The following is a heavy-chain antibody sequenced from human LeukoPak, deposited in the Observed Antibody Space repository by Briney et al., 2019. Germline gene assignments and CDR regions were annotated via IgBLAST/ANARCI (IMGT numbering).Heavy chain of an antibody. V-gene: IGHV3-74*01. Sequence: GGSLRLSCAASGSALTNYGMHWVRQAPGKGLVWVSHINHDGSLRNYADSVQGRFTVSRDIAKNTLYLHMNSLGADDTATYYCARDVFSLGDSWGQGTLVTVSS. D-gene: IGHD5/OR15-5a*01. CDR1: GSALTNYG. CDR2: INHDGSLR. J-gene: IGHJ4*02. CDR3: ARDVFSLGDS.